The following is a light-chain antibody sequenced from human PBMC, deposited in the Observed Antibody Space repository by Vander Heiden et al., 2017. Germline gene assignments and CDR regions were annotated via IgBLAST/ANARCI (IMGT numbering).Light chain of an antibody. CDR3: QQRSNWPLT. Sequence: EIVLTQSPATLSLSPRDKATLSCRASQSVSSYLAWYQQKPGQAPRLLIYDASNRATGIPARFSGSGSGTDFTLTISSLEPEDFAVYYCQQRSNWPLTFGGGTKVEIK. CDR1: QSVSSY. J-gene: IGKJ4*01. CDR2: DAS. V-gene: IGKV3-11*01.